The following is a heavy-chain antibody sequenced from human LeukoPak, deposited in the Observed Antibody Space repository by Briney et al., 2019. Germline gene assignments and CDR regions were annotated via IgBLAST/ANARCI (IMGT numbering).Heavy chain of an antibody. V-gene: IGHV1-2*02. CDR2: INPNSGGT. CDR1: GYTFTGYY. J-gene: IGHJ6*02. Sequence: ASVKVSCKASGYTFTGYYMHWVRQAPGQGLEWMGWINPNSGGTNYAQKFQGRVTMTRDTSISTAYMELSRLRSDVTAMYYCARDRGTSSSWDYYYGMDVWGQGTTVTVSS. CDR3: ARDRGTSSSWDYYYGMDV. D-gene: IGHD6-13*01.